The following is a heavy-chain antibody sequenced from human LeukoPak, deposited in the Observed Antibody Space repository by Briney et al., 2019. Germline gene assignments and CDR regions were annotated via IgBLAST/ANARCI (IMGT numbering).Heavy chain of an antibody. CDR1: GYXFTSSW. V-gene: IGHV5-51*01. CDR3: ARFSVGGTYYPNY. Sequence: GEALKISCNGSGYXFTSSWIGWVRQMPGQGLEWMGIIYPGDSDTRYSPSFQGQVTISADKSISTAHLQWSSLKASDTAMYYCARFSVGGTYYPNYWGQGTLVTVSS. CDR2: IYPGDSDT. J-gene: IGHJ4*02. D-gene: IGHD1-26*01.